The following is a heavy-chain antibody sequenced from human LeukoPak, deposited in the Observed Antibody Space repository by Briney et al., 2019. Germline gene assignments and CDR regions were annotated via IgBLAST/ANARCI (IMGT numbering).Heavy chain of an antibody. V-gene: IGHV1-46*03. Sequence: ASVKVSFKASGYTFTSYYMHWVRQAPGQGLEWMGIINPSGGSTSYAQKFQGRVTMTRDTSTSTVYMELSSLRSEDTAVYYCAREVVVIFGVVAADYWGQGTLVTVSS. CDR3: AREVVVIFGVVAADY. CDR1: GYTFTSYY. D-gene: IGHD3-3*02. CDR2: INPSGGST. J-gene: IGHJ4*02.